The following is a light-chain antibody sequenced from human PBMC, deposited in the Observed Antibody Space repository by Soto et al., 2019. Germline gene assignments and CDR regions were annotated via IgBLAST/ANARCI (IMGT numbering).Light chain of an antibody. J-gene: IGLJ3*02. CDR3: SSYTTSNTVV. CDR2: HVS. CDR1: SSDVGFYNY. Sequence: QSVLTQPASVSGSPGQSITISCTGTSSDVGFYNYVSWYQQHPGKAPKLMIYHVSNRPSGVSTRFSGSKSANTASLTISGLQAEDEADYYCSSYTTSNTVVFGGGTQLTVL. V-gene: IGLV2-14*03.